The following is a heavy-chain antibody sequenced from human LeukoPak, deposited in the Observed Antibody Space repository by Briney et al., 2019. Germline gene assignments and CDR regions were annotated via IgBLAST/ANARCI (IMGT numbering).Heavy chain of an antibody. V-gene: IGHV3-53*01. CDR1: GFTVSSNY. CDR3: ARDQSTTVTTSFGYYYYMDV. J-gene: IGHJ6*03. D-gene: IGHD4-17*01. CDR2: IYSGGST. Sequence: PGGSLRLSCAASGFTVSSNYMSWVRQAPGKGLEWVSVIYSGGSTYYADSVKGRFTISRDNSKNTLYLRMNSLRAEDTAVYYCARDQSTTVTTSFGYYYYMDVWGKGTTVTVSS.